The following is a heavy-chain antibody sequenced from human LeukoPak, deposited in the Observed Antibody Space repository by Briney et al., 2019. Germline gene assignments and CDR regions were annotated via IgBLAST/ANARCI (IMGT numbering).Heavy chain of an antibody. V-gene: IGHV5-51*01. Sequence: GESLKISCKGSGYSFTTYWIGWVRQMPGKGLEWMGIIYHGDSDTRYSPSFQGQVTISADKSISTAYLQWSSLRASDTAMYYCARQDFMQPGNCYFDLWGRGTLVTVSS. CDR2: IYHGDSDT. J-gene: IGHJ2*01. D-gene: IGHD3-16*01. CDR3: ARQDFMQPGNCYFDL. CDR1: GYSFTTYW.